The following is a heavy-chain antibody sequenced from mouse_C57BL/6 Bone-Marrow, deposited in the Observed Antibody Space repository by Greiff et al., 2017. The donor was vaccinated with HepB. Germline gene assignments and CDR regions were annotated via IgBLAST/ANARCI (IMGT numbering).Heavy chain of an antibody. CDR2: ISDGGSYT. CDR1: GFTFSSYA. Sequence: EVNVVESGGGLVKPGGSLKLSCAASGFTFSSYAMSWVRQTPEKRLEWVATISDGGSYTYYPDNVKGRFTISRDNAKNNLYLQMSHLKSEDTAMYYCARYGSHWYFDVWGTGTTVTVSS. D-gene: IGHD1-1*01. CDR3: ARYGSHWYFDV. J-gene: IGHJ1*03. V-gene: IGHV5-4*03.